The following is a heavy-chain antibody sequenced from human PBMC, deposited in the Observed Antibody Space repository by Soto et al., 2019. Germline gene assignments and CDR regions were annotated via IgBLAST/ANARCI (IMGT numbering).Heavy chain of an antibody. D-gene: IGHD4-17*01. CDR3: ARDPGYGDYAIDY. J-gene: IGHJ4*02. CDR2: IRAYNGNT. Sequence: QVQLVQSGAEVKKPGASVKVPCKASGYTFTSYGISWVRQAPGQGLEWMGWIRAYNGNTNYAQKLQGRVTMTTDTSTITAYMELRRLRSDDTAVYYCARDPGYGDYAIDYWGQGTLVTVS. CDR1: GYTFTSYG. V-gene: IGHV1-18*01.